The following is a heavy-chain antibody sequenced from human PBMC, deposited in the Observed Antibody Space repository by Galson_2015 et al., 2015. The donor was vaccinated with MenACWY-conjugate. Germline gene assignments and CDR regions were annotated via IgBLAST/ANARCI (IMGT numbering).Heavy chain of an antibody. CDR3: ARAALLRRYISMYFFDY. J-gene: IGHJ4*02. V-gene: IGHV6-1*01. CDR2: TYYRSKWHN. CDR1: GDSVSSNSAA. Sequence: CAISGDSVSSNSAAWNWIRQSPSRGLEWLGRTYYRSKWHNDYAVSVKSRISINPDTSKNQLTLHLNSVTPEDTAVYYCARAALLRRYISMYFFDYWGQGTLVTVSS. D-gene: IGHD1-26*01.